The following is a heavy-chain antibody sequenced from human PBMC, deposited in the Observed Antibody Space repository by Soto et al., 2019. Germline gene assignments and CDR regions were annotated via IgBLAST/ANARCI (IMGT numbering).Heavy chain of an antibody. V-gene: IGHV1-69*11. D-gene: IGHD2-21*01. J-gene: IGHJ4*02. CDR1: GGTFSTYP. CDR2: IIPVLGTA. Sequence: QVQLVQSGAEVKKPGSSVKVSCKASGGTFSTYPTSWVRQAPGQGLQRMGGIIPVLGTANYAQRFQGRVTITADEATTTAYLDLSSVTSQDTAFFDRARGPSNYTPSTGDPAHYFDDWGQGTPVTVSS. CDR3: ARGPSNYTPSTGDPAHYFDD.